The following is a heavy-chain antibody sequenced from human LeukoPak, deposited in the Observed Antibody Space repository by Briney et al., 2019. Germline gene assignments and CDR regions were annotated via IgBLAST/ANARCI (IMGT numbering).Heavy chain of an antibody. CDR2: IHYSGNT. V-gene: IGHV4-59*01. CDR3: ARGYYYDRSGPNDAFDV. D-gene: IGHD3-22*01. Sequence: SETLSLTCTVSGGSITSYYWSWIRQPPGKGLECLGYIHYSGNTNYNPSLKSRVTISVDTSKKQISLRLSSVTTADTAVYYCARGYYYDRSGPNDAFDVWGQGTIVAVSS. CDR1: GGSITSYY. J-gene: IGHJ3*01.